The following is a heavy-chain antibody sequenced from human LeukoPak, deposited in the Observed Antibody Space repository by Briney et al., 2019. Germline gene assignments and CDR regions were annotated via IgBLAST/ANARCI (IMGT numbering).Heavy chain of an antibody. V-gene: IGHV3-23*01. CDR3: ATHRVVGQWYFDL. D-gene: IGHD2-15*01. CDR1: GFTFSSYA. CDR2: ISGTGTLT. Sequence: GGSLRLSCAASGFTFSSYAMSWVRQAPGKGLEWVSAISGTGTLTYYADSVKGRFTISRDNSKNTLYLQMNSLRAEDTAVYSCATHRVVGQWYFDLWGRGTLVTVSS. J-gene: IGHJ2*01.